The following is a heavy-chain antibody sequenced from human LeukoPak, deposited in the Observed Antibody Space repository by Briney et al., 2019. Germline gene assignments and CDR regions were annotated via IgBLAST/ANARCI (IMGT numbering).Heavy chain of an antibody. CDR1: GYTFTTYA. V-gene: IGHV1-18*01. CDR3: ARVGGVISGLCDY. D-gene: IGHD3-22*01. Sequence: ASVKVSCKASGYTFTTYAISWVRQAPGQGLEWMGWISTYNGNTNYAQKFQGRVTLTTDTSTSTAYMHLRSLRADDTAVYYCARVGGVISGLCDYWGQGTLVTVSS. J-gene: IGHJ4*02. CDR2: ISTYNGNT.